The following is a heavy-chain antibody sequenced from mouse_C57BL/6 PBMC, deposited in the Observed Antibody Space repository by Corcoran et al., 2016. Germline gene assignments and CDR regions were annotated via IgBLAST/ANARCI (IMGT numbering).Heavy chain of an antibody. V-gene: IGHV1-26*01. D-gene: IGHD4-1*01. CDR3: ARGDWDGGY. CDR2: INPNNGGT. Sequence: EVQLQQSGPELVKPGASVKISCKASGYTFTDYYMNWVKQSHGKSLEWIGDINPNNGGTSYNQKFKGKATLTVDKSSSTAYMELRSLTSEDSAVYYCARGDWDGGYWGQGTTLTVSS. CDR1: GYTFTDYY. J-gene: IGHJ2*01.